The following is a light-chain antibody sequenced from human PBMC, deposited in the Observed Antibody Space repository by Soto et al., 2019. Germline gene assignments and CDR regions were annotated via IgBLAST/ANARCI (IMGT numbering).Light chain of an antibody. Sequence: QSALTQPASVSGSPGQSITISCTGTSSDVGRYNYVSWYQQHPDKAPKLIISEXXXXPSGVSNRFSGSKSGNAASLTISGLQTDDEADYYCSSYKSSSTQVFGTGTKVTVL. J-gene: IGLJ1*01. CDR2: EXX. CDR3: SSYKSSSTQV. V-gene: IGLV2-14*03. CDR1: SSDVGRYNY.